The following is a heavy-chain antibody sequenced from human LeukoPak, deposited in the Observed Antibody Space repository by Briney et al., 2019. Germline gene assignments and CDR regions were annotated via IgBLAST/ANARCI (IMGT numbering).Heavy chain of an antibody. J-gene: IGHJ4*02. D-gene: IGHD1-26*01. CDR1: GYTFTSYG. V-gene: IGHV1-18*01. CDR2: ISAYNGNT. Sequence: VASVKVSCKASGYTFTSYGISWVRQAPGQGLEWMGWISAYNGNTNYAQKLQGRVTMTTDTSTSTAYMELRSLRSDDTAVYYCARVPSTQWEPQLEYWGQGTLVTVSS. CDR3: ARVPSTQWEPQLEY.